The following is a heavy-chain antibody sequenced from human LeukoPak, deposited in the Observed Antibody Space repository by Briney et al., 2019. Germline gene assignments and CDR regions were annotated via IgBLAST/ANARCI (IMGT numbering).Heavy chain of an antibody. V-gene: IGHV1-69*02. CDR2: IIPILGIA. CDR3: ARRSGIDDY. J-gene: IGHJ4*02. Sequence: GSSXKVSCKASGGTFISYTISWVRQAPGQGLEWMGRIIPILGIANYAQKFQGRVTITADKSTSTAYMELSSLRSEDTAVYYCARRSGIDDYWGQGTLVTVSS. D-gene: IGHD1-26*01. CDR1: GGTFISYT.